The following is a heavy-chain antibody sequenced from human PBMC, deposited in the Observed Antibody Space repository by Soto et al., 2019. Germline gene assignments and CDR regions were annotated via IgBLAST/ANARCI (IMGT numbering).Heavy chain of an antibody. CDR1: GGTFSSYA. V-gene: IGHV1-69*13. D-gene: IGHD3-16*01. CDR3: ARDRVAGIWGDAFDI. Sequence: SVKVSCKASGGTFSSYAISWVRQAPGQGLEWMGGIIPIFGTANYAQKFQGRVTITADESTSTAYMDLRSLTSDDTAVYYCARDRVAGIWGDAFDIWGQGTMVTVSS. J-gene: IGHJ3*02. CDR2: IIPIFGTA.